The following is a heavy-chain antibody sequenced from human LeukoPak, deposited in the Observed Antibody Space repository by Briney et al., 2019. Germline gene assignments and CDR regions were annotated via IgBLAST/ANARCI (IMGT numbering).Heavy chain of an antibody. CDR3: ARGSAGHRITMIVGRGAFDI. D-gene: IGHD3-22*01. V-gene: IGHV4-34*01. CDR2: INHSGST. CDR1: GGXFSGYY. J-gene: IGHJ3*02. Sequence: SETLSLTCAVYGGXFSGYYWSWIRQPPGKGLEWIGEINHSGSTNYNPSLKSRVTISVDTSKNQFSLKLSSVTAADTAVYYCARGSAGHRITMIVGRGAFDIWGQGTMVTVSS.